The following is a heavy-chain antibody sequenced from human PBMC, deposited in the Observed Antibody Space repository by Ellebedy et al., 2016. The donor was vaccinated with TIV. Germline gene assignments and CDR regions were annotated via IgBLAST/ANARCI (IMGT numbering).Heavy chain of an antibody. CDR3: ARAVEMATIDAYHI. Sequence: ASVKVSCKASGYTFTSYAMHWVRQAPGQRLEWMGWINAGNGNTKYSQKFQGRVTITADKSTSTAYMELSSLRSEDTAVYYCARAVEMATIDAYHIWGQGTMVTVSS. J-gene: IGHJ3*02. D-gene: IGHD5-24*01. CDR1: GYTFTSYA. V-gene: IGHV1-3*01. CDR2: INAGNGNT.